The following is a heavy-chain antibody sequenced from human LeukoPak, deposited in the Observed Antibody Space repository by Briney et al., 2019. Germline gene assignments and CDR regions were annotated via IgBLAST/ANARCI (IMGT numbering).Heavy chain of an antibody. CDR1: GGSISSGGYS. J-gene: IGHJ3*02. D-gene: IGHD5-12*01. CDR2: IYHSGTT. CDR3: ASGNTGYDRDAFDI. Sequence: SETRSLTCAVSGGSISSGGYSWSWVRRPPGEGLEWVGYIYHSGTTYYNPSLQSRVTISLDRSKNQFSLKLSSKTAADTAVYYCASGNTGYDRDAFDIWGQGTMVTVSS. V-gene: IGHV4-30-2*01.